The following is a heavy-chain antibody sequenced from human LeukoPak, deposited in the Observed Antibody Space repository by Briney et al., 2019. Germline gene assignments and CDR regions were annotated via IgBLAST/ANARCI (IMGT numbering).Heavy chain of an antibody. V-gene: IGHV3-7*01. J-gene: IGHJ4*02. D-gene: IGHD6-13*01. CDR1: GFTFSSYS. Sequence: PGGSLRLSCAASGFTFSSYSMNWVRQAPGKGLEWVANIKQDGSEKDYVDSMKARFTISRDNAKNSVYLQVSSLRVEDTAVYYCARIGYRSSSFDYWGQGTLVTVSS. CDR3: ARIGYRSSSFDY. CDR2: IKQDGSEK.